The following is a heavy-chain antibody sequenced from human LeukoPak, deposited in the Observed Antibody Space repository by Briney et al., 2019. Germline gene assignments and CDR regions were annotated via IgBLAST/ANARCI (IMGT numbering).Heavy chain of an antibody. CDR1: GGSISSYY. CDR2: IYYSGTT. J-gene: IGHJ4*02. V-gene: IGHV4-59*08. Sequence: KTSETLSLTCTVSGGSISSYYWSWIRQPPGKGLEWIGYIYYSGTTNYNPSLKSRVTISLDTSKNQFSLKLSSVTAADTAVYYCAGHHPRNTVDFWGQGTLVTVSS. D-gene: IGHD2-8*02. CDR3: AGHHPRNTVDF.